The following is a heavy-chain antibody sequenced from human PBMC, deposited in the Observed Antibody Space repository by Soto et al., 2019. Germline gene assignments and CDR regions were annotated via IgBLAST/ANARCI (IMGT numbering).Heavy chain of an antibody. J-gene: IGHJ6*02. D-gene: IGHD1-26*01. V-gene: IGHV4-59*08. Sequence: SETLSLTCTVSGGSISSYYWSWIRQPPGKGLEWIGYIYYSGSTNYNPSLKSRVTISVDTSKNQFSLKLSSLTAADTAVYYCASFTNSGSYYGGYYYYGMDVWGQGTTVTVSS. CDR1: GGSISSYY. CDR3: ASFTNSGSYYGGYYYYGMDV. CDR2: IYYSGST.